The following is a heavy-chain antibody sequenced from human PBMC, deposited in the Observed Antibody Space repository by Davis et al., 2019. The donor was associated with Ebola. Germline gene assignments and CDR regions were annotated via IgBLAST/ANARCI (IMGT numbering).Heavy chain of an antibody. J-gene: IGHJ4*02. D-gene: IGHD6-19*01. CDR3: ARHGAVAGPNEWYFDY. CDR1: GGSVSSGSYY. Sequence: PGGSLRLSCTVSGGSVSSGSYYWSWIRQPPGKGLEWIGYIYYSGSTYYNPSLKSRVTISVDTSKNQFSLKLSSVTAADTAVYYCARHGAVAGPNEWYFDYWGQGTLVTVSS. V-gene: IGHV4-39*01. CDR2: IYYSGST.